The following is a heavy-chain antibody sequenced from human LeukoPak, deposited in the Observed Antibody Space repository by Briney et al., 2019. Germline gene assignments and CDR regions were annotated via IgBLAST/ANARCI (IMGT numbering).Heavy chain of an antibody. CDR1: GYTFTSYG. CDR2: MNPNSGNT. Sequence: ASVKVSCKASGYTFTSYGISWVRQAPGQGLEWMGWMNPNSGNTGYAQKFQGRVTMTRNTSISTAYMELSSLRSEDTAVYYCARGSGRGKRYYYMDVWGKGTTVTISS. D-gene: IGHD1-14*01. J-gene: IGHJ6*03. V-gene: IGHV1-8*02. CDR3: ARGSGRGKRYYYMDV.